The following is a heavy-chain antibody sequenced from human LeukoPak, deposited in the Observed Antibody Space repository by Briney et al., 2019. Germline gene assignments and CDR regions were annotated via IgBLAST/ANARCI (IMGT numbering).Heavy chain of an antibody. V-gene: IGHV1-2*02. CDR1: GYTFTGYY. CDR2: INPNSGDT. J-gene: IGHJ3*02. D-gene: IGHD3-10*01. CDR3: ARGDHQGESGGAFDI. Sequence: ASVKVSCKASGYTFTGYYMHWVRQAPGQGLEWMGWINPNSGDTNYAQNFQGRVTMAWDTSISTAYMELSRLRSDDTAVYYCARGDHQGESGGAFDIWGQGTMVTVSS.